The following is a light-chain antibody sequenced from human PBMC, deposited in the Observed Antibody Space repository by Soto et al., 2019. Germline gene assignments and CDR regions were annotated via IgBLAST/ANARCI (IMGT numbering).Light chain of an antibody. CDR3: GTWDGSLSAGA. CDR2: DND. J-gene: IGLJ3*02. Sequence: QSVLTQPPSVSAAPGQRVTISCSGSNSNIWDNHVSWYQQLLGTAPKVVIYDNDKRPPGIPERFSGSKSGTSATLTITGLQTGDEANYYCGTWDGSLSAGAFGGGTKVTVL. V-gene: IGLV1-51*01. CDR1: NSNIWDNH.